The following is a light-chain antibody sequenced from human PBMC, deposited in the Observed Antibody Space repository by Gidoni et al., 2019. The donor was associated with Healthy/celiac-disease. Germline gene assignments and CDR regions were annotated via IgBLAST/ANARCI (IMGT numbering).Light chain of an antibody. CDR2: DDS. V-gene: IGLV3-21*02. CDR1: NIVSKS. CDR3: QVWDSSSDHVV. Sequence: SYVLTQPPAVAVAPGQTARLTCGGNNIVSKSVHWYQQKPGQAPVLVVYDDSDRPSGIPERFSGSNSGNTATLTISRVEAGDEADYYCQVWDSSSDHVVFGGGTKLTVL. J-gene: IGLJ2*01.